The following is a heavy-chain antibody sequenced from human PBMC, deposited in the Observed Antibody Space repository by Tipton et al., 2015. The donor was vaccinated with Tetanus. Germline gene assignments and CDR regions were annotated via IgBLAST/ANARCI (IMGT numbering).Heavy chain of an antibody. CDR3: AREGAPRAFDI. Sequence: LRLSCTVSGDSISSGDFYWSWIRQHPGKGLEWIGYIYFTGTTYYNPSLESRLAISIDTSKNQFSLELTSVTAADTAVYYCAREGAPRAFDIWGQGTMVTVSS. CDR1: GDSISSGDFY. J-gene: IGHJ3*02. CDR2: IYFTGTT. V-gene: IGHV4-31*02.